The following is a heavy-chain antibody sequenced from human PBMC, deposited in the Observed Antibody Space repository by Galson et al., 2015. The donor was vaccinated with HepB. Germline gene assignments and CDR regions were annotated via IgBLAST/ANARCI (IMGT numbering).Heavy chain of an antibody. Sequence: SVKVSCKASGYTFTSYAMHWVRQAPGQRLEWVGWINAGNGNTKYSQKFQGRVTITRDTSASTAYMELSSLRSEDTAVYYCARVLDYGGNSVGYWGQGTLVTVSS. D-gene: IGHD4-23*01. J-gene: IGHJ4*02. CDR1: GYTFTSYA. CDR2: INAGNGNT. V-gene: IGHV1-3*01. CDR3: ARVLDYGGNSVGY.